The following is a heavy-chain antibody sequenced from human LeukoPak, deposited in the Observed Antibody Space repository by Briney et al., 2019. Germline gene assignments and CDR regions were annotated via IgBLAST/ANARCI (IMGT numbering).Heavy chain of an antibody. Sequence: GGSLRLSCAASXFTFSSYGMSWVRQAPGKGLEWVSAISGSGGTTYNADSVKGRFTISRDNSKNTLYLQLNSLRAEDTAVYYCAKGAGNFDWSYHDYWGQGTLVTVSS. D-gene: IGHD3-9*01. J-gene: IGHJ4*02. V-gene: IGHV3-23*01. CDR2: ISGSGGTT. CDR1: XFTFSSYG. CDR3: AKGAGNFDWSYHDY.